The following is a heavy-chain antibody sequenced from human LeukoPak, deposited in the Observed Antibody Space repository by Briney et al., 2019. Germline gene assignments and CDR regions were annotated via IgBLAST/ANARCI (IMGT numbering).Heavy chain of an antibody. D-gene: IGHD3-22*01. V-gene: IGHV4-39*07. Sequence: PSETLSLTCTVSGGSISTSNYYWGWIRQPPGKGLEWIGNIFYSGSTYYGPSLKSRLTISLDTSRNQFSLKLNSVTAADTAVYYCARELGRRITMIVVVIAYDYWGQGTLVTVSS. CDR3: ARELGRRITMIVVVIAYDY. CDR1: GGSISTSNYY. CDR2: IFYSGST. J-gene: IGHJ4*02.